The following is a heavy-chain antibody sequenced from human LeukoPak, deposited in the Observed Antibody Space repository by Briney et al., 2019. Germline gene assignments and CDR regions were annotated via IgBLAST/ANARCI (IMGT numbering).Heavy chain of an antibody. CDR1: GYTFTSYG. CDR3: ARDRGSSWYEMGAFDI. CDR2: ISAYNGNT. Sequence: ASVKVSCKASGYTFTSYGISWVRQAPGQGLEWMGWISAYNGNTNYAQKLQGRVTMTTDTSTSTAYMELRSLRSDDTAVYYCARDRGSSWYEMGAFDIWGQGTMVTVSS. V-gene: IGHV1-18*01. D-gene: IGHD6-13*01. J-gene: IGHJ3*02.